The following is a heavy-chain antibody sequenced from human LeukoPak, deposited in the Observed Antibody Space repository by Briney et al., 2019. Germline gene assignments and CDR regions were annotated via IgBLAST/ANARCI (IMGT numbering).Heavy chain of an antibody. CDR1: GFTFSNYA. CDR2: LSDGGGST. D-gene: IGHD5-18*01. J-gene: IGHJ4*02. V-gene: IGHV3-23*01. CDR3: ADRNGYTYAY. Sequence: GGSLRLSCEASGFTFSNYATSWVPQAPGKGLEWVSVLSDGGGSTYYADSVKGRCTISRDDSTNTLYLQMNSLRAEDTAVYYCADRNGYTYAYWGRGTLVTVSS.